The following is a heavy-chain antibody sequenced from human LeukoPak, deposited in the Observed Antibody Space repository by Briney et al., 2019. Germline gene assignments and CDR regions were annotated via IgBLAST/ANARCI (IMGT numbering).Heavy chain of an antibody. CDR1: GFTFSSFA. CDR2: LSASGAAT. V-gene: IGHV3-23*01. Sequence: GGSLRLSCAASGFTFSSFALAWVRQTPGRGLEWVASLSASGAATYYADSVKGRFTISRDNSKNTLSLQMNTLRAEDTAVYYCAKPVGGYYFDYWGQGTLVTVSS. D-gene: IGHD4-23*01. J-gene: IGHJ4*02. CDR3: AKPVGGYYFDY.